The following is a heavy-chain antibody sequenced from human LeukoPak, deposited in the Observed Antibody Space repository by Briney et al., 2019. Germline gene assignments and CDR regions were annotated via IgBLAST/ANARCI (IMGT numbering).Heavy chain of an antibody. D-gene: IGHD3-22*01. J-gene: IGHJ4*02. CDR2: ISSSSSYI. CDR3: ARFGSGYYQFDY. CDR1: GFTLSSYW. Sequence: GGSLRLSCAASGFTLSSYWMNWVRQAPGKGLEWVSSISSSSSYIYYADSVKGRFTVSRDNAKNSLYLQMNSLRAEDTAVYYCARFGSGYYQFDYWGQGTLVTVSS. V-gene: IGHV3-21*01.